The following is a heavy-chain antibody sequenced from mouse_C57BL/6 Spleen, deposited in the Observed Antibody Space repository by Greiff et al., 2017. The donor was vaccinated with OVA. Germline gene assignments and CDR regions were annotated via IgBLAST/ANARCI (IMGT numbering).Heavy chain of an antibody. V-gene: IGHV5-4*01. Sequence: EVQLQESGGGLVKPGGSLKLSCAASGFTFSSYAMSWVRQTPEKRLEWVATISDGGSYTYYPDNVKGRFTISRDNAKNNLYLQMSHLKSEDTAMYYCARDDYDVGPWFAYWGHGTLVTVSA. CDR3: ARDDYDVGPWFAY. CDR1: GFTFSSYA. D-gene: IGHD2-4*01. CDR2: ISDGGSYT. J-gene: IGHJ3*01.